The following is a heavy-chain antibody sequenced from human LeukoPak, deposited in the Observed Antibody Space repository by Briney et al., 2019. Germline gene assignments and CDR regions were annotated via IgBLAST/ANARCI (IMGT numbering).Heavy chain of an antibody. V-gene: IGHV3-30-3*01. CDR3: ARELKIGTTGINWFDP. J-gene: IGHJ5*02. Sequence: GGSLRLSCAASGFTFSSYAMHWVRQAPGKGLEWVAVISYDGSNKYYADSVKGRFTISRDNSKNTLYLQMNSLRAEDTAVYYCARELKIGTTGINWFDPWGQGTLVTVSS. CDR1: GFTFSSYA. CDR2: ISYDGSNK. D-gene: IGHD1-1*01.